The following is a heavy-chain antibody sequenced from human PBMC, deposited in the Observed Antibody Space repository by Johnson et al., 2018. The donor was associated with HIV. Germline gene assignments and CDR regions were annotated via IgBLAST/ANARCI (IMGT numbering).Heavy chain of an antibody. CDR3: ARFRSSNWFDAFDI. CDR2: IRYDGSNK. J-gene: IGHJ3*02. CDR1: GVTFSNYG. Sequence: QVQLVESGGGVVQPGGSLRLSCAASGVTFSNYGMHWVRQAPGKGLEWVAVIRYDGSNKYYADSVKGRFTISRDNAKNSLYLQMNSLRAEDTAVYYCARFRSSNWFDAFDIWGQGTMVTVSA. D-gene: IGHD6-13*01. V-gene: IGHV3-33*01.